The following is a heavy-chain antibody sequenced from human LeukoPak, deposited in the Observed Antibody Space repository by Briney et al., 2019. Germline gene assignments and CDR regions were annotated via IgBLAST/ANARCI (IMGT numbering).Heavy chain of an antibody. CDR1: GFTFSTYG. Sequence: PGGSLRLSCAASGFTFSTYGTHWVRQAPGKGLEWVAVVWYDGSNIHYVDSVKGRFTISRDNSKSTLYLQMNSLTAEDTAVYYCARGGYSGTYYFDYWGQGTLVTVSS. CDR2: VWYDGSNI. D-gene: IGHD1-26*01. CDR3: ARGGYSGTYYFDY. J-gene: IGHJ4*02. V-gene: IGHV3-33*01.